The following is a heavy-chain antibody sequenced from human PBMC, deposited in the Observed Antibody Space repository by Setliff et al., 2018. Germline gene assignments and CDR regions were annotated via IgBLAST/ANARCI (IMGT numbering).Heavy chain of an antibody. CDR2: INPNSGGR. V-gene: IGHV1-2*02. CDR1: GYIFRDYY. Sequence: ASVKVSCKASGYIFRDYYIHWVRQAPGQGLEWMGWINPNSGGREYAEAFQGRVTMTGNTSIRTAFMELSGLTSDDTAVYYCAGPFDVGPYPRPIDGLDLWGQGTRVTVSS. D-gene: IGHD3-9*01. J-gene: IGHJ3*01. CDR3: AGPFDVGPYPRPIDGLDL.